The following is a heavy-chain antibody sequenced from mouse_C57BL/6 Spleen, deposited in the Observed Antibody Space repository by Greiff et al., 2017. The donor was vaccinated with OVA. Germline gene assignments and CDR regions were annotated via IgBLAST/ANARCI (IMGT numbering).Heavy chain of an antibody. CDR1: GFTFSAYG. V-gene: IGHV5-17*01. CDR3: ARETAHFDY. D-gene: IGHD3-2*01. J-gene: IGHJ2*01. CDR2: ISRGSSTI. Sequence: EVQLVESGGGLVKPGGSLKLSCAASGFTFSAYGMHWVSQAPEKGLEWVAYISRGSSTIYYADTVKGRFTISRDNAKNTLFLQMTSLRSEDTAMYYCARETAHFDYWGQGTTLTVSS.